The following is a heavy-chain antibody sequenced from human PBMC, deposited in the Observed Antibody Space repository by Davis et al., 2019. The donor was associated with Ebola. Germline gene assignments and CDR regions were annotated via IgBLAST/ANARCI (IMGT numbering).Heavy chain of an antibody. CDR1: GGSIKTHY. D-gene: IGHD2-15*01. CDR3: ARWPGYCSGGNCYSGLDV. V-gene: IGHV4-4*07. Sequence: PSETLSLTCTVSGGSIKTHYWSWIRQPAGKGLEWIGRIHGSGSTNYNPSLKSRVTMSVDTSKNQLSLKLNSVTAADTAVYYCARWPGYCSGGNCYSGLDVWGQGTTVTVSS. CDR2: IHGSGST. J-gene: IGHJ6*02.